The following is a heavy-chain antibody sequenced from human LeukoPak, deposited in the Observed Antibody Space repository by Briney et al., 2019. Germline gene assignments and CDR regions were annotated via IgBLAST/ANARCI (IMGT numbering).Heavy chain of an antibody. J-gene: IGHJ5*02. CDR1: GGYFSGYY. Sequence: SETLSLTCAVYGGYFSGYYWSWIRQPPGKGLEWIGEINHSGSTNYNPSLKSRVTISVDTSKNQFSLKLSSVTAADTAVYYCARGLAMIGPWGQGTLVTVSS. CDR2: INHSGST. V-gene: IGHV4-34*01. CDR3: ARGLAMIGP. D-gene: IGHD3-16*01.